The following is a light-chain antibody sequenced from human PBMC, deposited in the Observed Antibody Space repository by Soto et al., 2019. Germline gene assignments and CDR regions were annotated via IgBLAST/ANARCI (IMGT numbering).Light chain of an antibody. J-gene: IGKJ1*01. CDR3: QQSFSTWWT. CDR2: AAS. V-gene: IGKV1-39*01. CDR1: QSISNY. Sequence: DIQMTQSPSSLSASVGDRVTITCRASQSISNYLNWYQQKPGNAPKLLIYAASSLQTEVPSRFSGSGSGTDFSLTISSLQPEDFATYFCQQSFSTWWTFGQGTKVEIK.